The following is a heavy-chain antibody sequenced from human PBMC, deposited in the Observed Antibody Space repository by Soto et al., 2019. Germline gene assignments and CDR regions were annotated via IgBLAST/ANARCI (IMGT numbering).Heavy chain of an antibody. CDR2: ISSSSSYI. J-gene: IGHJ4*02. V-gene: IGHV3-21*01. CDR3: ARDQPRALDY. Sequence: GGSLRLSCAASGFTFSSYSMNWVRQAPGKGLEWVSSISSSSSYIYYADSVKGRFTISRDNAKNSLYLQMDSLRAEDTAVYYCARDQPRALDYWGQGTLVTVSS. CDR1: GFTFSSYS.